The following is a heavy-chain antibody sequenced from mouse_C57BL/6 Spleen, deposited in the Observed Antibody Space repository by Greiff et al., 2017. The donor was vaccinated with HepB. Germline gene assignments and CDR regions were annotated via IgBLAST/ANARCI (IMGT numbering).Heavy chain of an antibody. V-gene: IGHV1-80*01. D-gene: IGHD1-1*01. CDR2: IYPGDGDT. J-gene: IGHJ2*01. Sequence: VKLQESGAELVKPGASVKISCKASGYAFSSYWMNWVKQRPGKGLEWIGQIYPGDGDTNYNGKFKGKATLTADKSSSTAYMQLSSLTSEDSAVYFCARRGVVGYYFDYWGQGTTLTVSS. CDR1: GYAFSSYW. CDR3: ARRGVVGYYFDY.